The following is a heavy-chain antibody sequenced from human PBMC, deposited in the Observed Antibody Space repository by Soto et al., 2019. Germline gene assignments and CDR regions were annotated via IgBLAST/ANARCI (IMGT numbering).Heavy chain of an antibody. J-gene: IGHJ5*02. V-gene: IGHV3-9*01. CDR2: INWNSGST. Sequence: EVQLVESGGGLVPPGRSLRLSCEASGLTFEDYAMHWIRQAPGKGLEWVAGINWNSGSTGYADSVKGRFTISRDNVNNSLHLEMSTLKAEDTAMYYCARGRGALTVISNWFDPWGQGTLVTVSS. CDR1: GLTFEDYA. CDR3: ARGRGALTVISNWFDP. D-gene: IGHD2-21*01.